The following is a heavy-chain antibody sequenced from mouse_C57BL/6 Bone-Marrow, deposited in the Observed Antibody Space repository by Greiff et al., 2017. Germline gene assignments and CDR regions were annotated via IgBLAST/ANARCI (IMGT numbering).Heavy chain of an antibody. V-gene: IGHV1-50*01. CDR1: GYTFTSYW. CDR2: IDPSDSYT. J-gene: IGHJ3*01. D-gene: IGHD2-5*01. CDR3: AVSLAYYSNSWFAY. Sequence: QVQLQQPGAELVKPGASVKLSCKASGYTFTSYWMQWVKQRPGQGLEWIGEIDPSDSYTNYNQKFKGKATLTVDTSSSTAYMQLSSLTSEDSAVYYCAVSLAYYSNSWFAYWGQGTLVTVSA.